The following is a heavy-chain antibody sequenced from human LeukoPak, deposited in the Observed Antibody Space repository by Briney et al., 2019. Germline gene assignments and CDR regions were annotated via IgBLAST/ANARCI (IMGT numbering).Heavy chain of an antibody. CDR3: ARAVRWKYYYYIDV. D-gene: IGHD1-1*01. CDR1: GGTFSSSA. J-gene: IGHJ6*03. Sequence: ASVKVSCKASGGTFSSSAISWVRQAPGQGLEWMGGIIPIIGTAKYAQKFQGRVTITADKSTSTAYMELSSLRSEDTAVYYCARAVRWKYYYYIDVWRKGTTVSVSS. CDR2: IIPIIGTA. V-gene: IGHV1-69*06.